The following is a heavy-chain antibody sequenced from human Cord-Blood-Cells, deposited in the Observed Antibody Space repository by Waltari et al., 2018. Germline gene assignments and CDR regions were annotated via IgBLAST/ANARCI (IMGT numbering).Heavy chain of an antibody. V-gene: IGHV3-48*01. CDR3: ARLDLRGQLGGSYYYGMDV. D-gene: IGHD6-6*01. Sequence: EVQLVESGGGLVQPGGSLRLSCAASGFPFSSYSMNWVRQAPGKGLEWVSYISSSSSTIYYADSVKGRFTISRDNAKNSLYLQMNSLRAEDTAVYYCARLDLRGQLGGSYYYGMDVWGQGTTVTVSS. CDR1: GFPFSSYS. J-gene: IGHJ6*02. CDR2: ISSSSSTI.